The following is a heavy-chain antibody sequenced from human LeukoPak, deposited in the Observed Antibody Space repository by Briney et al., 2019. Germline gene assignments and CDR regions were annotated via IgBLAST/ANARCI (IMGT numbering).Heavy chain of an antibody. CDR2: INHSGST. Sequence: SETLSLACTVSGGSISGYYWSWIRQPPGKGLEWIGEINHSGSTNYNPSLKSRVTISVDTSKNQFSLKLSSVTAADTAVYYCARHQRRDGYNGNWFDPWGQGTLVTVSS. J-gene: IGHJ5*02. CDR1: GGSISGYY. V-gene: IGHV4-34*01. CDR3: ARHQRRDGYNGNWFDP. D-gene: IGHD5-24*01.